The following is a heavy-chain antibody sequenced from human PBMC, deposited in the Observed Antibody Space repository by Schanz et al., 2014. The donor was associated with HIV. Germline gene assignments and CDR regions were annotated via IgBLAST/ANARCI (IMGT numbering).Heavy chain of an antibody. V-gene: IGHV3-23*04. Sequence: VHLVESGGGVVQPGGSRRLSCAVSGLPFSTSAMSWVRQAPGKGLEWVSDISGSGGSTYYADSVKGRFTISRDNSKNTLSLQMSSLRAEDTAVYYCAKEEQQLGGVGGYHFDYWGQGTLVTVSS. J-gene: IGHJ4*02. CDR2: ISGSGGST. D-gene: IGHD6-13*01. CDR1: GLPFSTSA. CDR3: AKEEQQLGGVGGYHFDY.